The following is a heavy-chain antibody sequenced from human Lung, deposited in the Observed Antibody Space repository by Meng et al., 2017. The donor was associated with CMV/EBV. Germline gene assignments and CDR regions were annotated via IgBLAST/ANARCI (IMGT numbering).Heavy chain of an antibody. V-gene: IGHV1-69*05. J-gene: IGHJ3*02. CDR1: GGTFSSYA. D-gene: IGHD3-22*01. CDR3: AREGYYYDSSGYYKTQAFDI. CDR2: IIPIFGTA. Sequence: SVKVSXKASGGTFSSYAISWVRQAPGQGLEWMGGIIPIFGTANYAQKFQGRVTITTDESTSTAYMELSSLRSEDTAVYYCAREGYYYDSSGYYKTQAFDIWGQGTXVTVSS.